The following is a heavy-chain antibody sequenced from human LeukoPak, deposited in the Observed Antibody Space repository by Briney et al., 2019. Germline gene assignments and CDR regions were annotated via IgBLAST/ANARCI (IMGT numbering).Heavy chain of an antibody. V-gene: IGHV1-18*01. CDR2: ISASKGNT. D-gene: IGHD2-15*01. CDR3: ARRRLGSGGWFPFDY. Sequence: ASVKVSCKASGYTFTTYGISWVRQAPGQGLEWMGWISASKGNTNYAQKFQDRVSLTTDTSTSTAYMEPRSLTSDDTAVYYCARRRLGSGGWFPFDYWGQGTLVTVPS. CDR1: GYTFTTYG. J-gene: IGHJ4*02.